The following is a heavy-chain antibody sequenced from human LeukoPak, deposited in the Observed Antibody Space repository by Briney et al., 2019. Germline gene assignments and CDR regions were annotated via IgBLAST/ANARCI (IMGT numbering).Heavy chain of an antibody. J-gene: IGHJ6*03. Sequence: SETLSLTCTVSGGSISSSSYYWGWIRQPPGKGLEWIGSIYHSGSTNYNPSLKSRVTISVDKSKNQFSLKLSSVTAADTAVYYCARVPRSYYYYYYMDVWGKGTTVTVSS. V-gene: IGHV4-39*07. CDR3: ARVPRSYYYYYYMDV. CDR1: GGSISSSSYY. CDR2: IYHSGST.